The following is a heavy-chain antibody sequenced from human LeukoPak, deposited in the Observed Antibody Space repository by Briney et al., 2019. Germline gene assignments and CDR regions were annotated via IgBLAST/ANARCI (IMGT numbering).Heavy chain of an antibody. D-gene: IGHD2-2*01. V-gene: IGHV1-46*01. Sequence: ASVKVSCKASGYTFTSYYMHWVRQAPGQGLEWMGIINPSGGSTSYAQKFQGRVTITRDTSASTAYMELSSLRSEDTAVYYCARDLYCSSTSCYRGLWFDPWGQGTLVTVSS. J-gene: IGHJ5*02. CDR3: ARDLYCSSTSCYRGLWFDP. CDR1: GYTFTSYY. CDR2: INPSGGST.